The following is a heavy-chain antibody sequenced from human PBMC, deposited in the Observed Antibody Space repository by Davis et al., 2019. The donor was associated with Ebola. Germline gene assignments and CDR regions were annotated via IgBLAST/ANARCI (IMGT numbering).Heavy chain of an antibody. CDR3: AKDPEGYSSSWYRWFDP. D-gene: IGHD6-13*01. Sequence: SETLSLTCAVSGGSISSGGYSWSWIRQPPGKGLEWIGYIYHSGSTYYNPSLKSRVTISVDRSKNQFSLKLSSVTAEDTAVYYCAKDPEGYSSSWYRWFDPWGQGTLVTVSS. J-gene: IGHJ5*02. V-gene: IGHV4-30-2*01. CDR2: IYHSGST. CDR1: GGSISSGGYS.